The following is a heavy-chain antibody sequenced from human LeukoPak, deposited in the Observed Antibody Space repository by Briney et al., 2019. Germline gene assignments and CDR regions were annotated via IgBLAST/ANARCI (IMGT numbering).Heavy chain of an antibody. V-gene: IGHV3-21*01. J-gene: IGHJ4*02. Sequence: GGSLRLSCAASGFTFSSYSMNWVRQAPGKGLEWVSSISSSSSYIYYADSVKGRFTISRDNAKNSLYLQINSLRAEDTAVYYCARTLVGATRPYYFDYWGQGTLVTVSS. CDR2: ISSSSSYI. CDR1: GFTFSSYS. CDR3: ARTLVGATRPYYFDY. D-gene: IGHD1-26*01.